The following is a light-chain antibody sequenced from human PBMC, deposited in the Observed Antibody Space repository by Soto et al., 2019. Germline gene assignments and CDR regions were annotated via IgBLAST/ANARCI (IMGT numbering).Light chain of an antibody. CDR1: TIGAHSF. CDR2: DVS. V-gene: IGLV2-11*01. J-gene: IGLJ1*01. Sequence: QSALTQPRSLSGSPGQSVTISCTGPTIGAHSFVSWYQDRPDKVPKFLIYDVSQRPSGIPDRFSGSRSANTASLTISGLQADDAAAYYCCSYTGNKVFVFGTGTKVTVL. CDR3: CSYTGNKVFV.